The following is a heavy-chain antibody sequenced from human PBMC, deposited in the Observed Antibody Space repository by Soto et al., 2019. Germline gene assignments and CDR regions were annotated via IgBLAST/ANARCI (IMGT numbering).Heavy chain of an antibody. CDR1: GGSISSYY. D-gene: IGHD6-13*01. Sequence: LSLSCTVSGGSISSYYWSWIRQPPGKGLEWIGYIYYSGSTNYNPSLKSRVTISVDTSKNQFSLRLSSVTAADTAVYYCAREQQQLGLNWFDPWGQGTLVTVSS. V-gene: IGHV4-59*01. CDR2: IYYSGST. CDR3: AREQQQLGLNWFDP. J-gene: IGHJ5*02.